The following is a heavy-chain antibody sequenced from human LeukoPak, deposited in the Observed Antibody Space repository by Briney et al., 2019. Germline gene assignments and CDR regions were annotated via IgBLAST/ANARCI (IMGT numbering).Heavy chain of an antibody. D-gene: IGHD3-22*01. V-gene: IGHV3-30-3*01. CDR2: ISYDGSNK. Sequence: GGSLRLSCAASGFTFSSYAMHWVRQAPGKGLGWVAVISYDGSNKYYADSVKGRFTISRDNSKNTLYLQMNSLRAEDTAVYYCAGERLDSSGYYYGYFQHWGQGTLVTVSS. CDR3: AGERLDSSGYYYGYFQH. CDR1: GFTFSSYA. J-gene: IGHJ1*01.